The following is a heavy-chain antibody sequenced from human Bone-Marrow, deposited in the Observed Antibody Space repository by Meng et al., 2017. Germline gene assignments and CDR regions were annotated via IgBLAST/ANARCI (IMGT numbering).Heavy chain of an antibody. J-gene: IGHJ6*02. CDR2: INPSGGST. D-gene: IGHD6-13*01. Sequence: ASVKVSCKASGYTFTSYYMHWVRQAPGQGLEWMGIINPSGGSTSYAQKFQGRVTMTRDTSTSTVYMELSSLRSEDTAVYYCARVSSKIAAAVGTFYYYGMDVWGQGTTVTVSS. CDR1: GYTFTSYY. CDR3: ARVSSKIAAAVGTFYYYGMDV. V-gene: IGHV1-46*01.